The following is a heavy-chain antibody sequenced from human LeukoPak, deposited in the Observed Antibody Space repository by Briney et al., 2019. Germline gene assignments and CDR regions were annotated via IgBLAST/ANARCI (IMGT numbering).Heavy chain of an antibody. CDR3: AKDDNYYDSSGYSLGDY. V-gene: IGHV3-33*06. D-gene: IGHD3-22*01. Sequence: GRSLRLSCAASGFTFSSYGMHWVRQAPGKGLEWVAVIWYDGSNKYYADSVKGRFTISRDNSKNTLYLQMNSLRAEDTAVYYCAKDDNYYDSSGYSLGDYWGRGTLVTVSS. CDR2: IWYDGSNK. J-gene: IGHJ4*02. CDR1: GFTFSSYG.